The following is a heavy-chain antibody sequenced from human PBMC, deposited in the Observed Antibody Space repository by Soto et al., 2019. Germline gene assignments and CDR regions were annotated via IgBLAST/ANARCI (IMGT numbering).Heavy chain of an antibody. CDR1: GFTFSDSY. V-gene: IGHV3-11*06. D-gene: IGHD2-2*01. CDR3: ARVSTSRMVWFDP. J-gene: IGHJ5*02. Sequence: QVQLVESGGGLVKPGGSLRLSCVASGFTFSDSYMSWIRQAPGKGLECVSYISSSSSYTNYADSVKGRFTISRDNAKNSLYLQMNSLRAEDTAVYYCARVSTSRMVWFDPWGQGTLVTVSS. CDR2: ISSSSSYT.